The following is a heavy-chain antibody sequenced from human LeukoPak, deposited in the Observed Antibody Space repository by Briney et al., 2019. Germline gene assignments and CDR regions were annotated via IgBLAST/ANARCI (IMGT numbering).Heavy chain of an antibody. Sequence: GGSLRLSCAASGFTVSSNYMSWVRQAPGKGLEWVPVIYSGGSTYYADSVKGRFTISRDNSKNTLYLQMNSLRAEDTAVYYCARDRIEDYYYGMDVWGQGTTVTVSS. V-gene: IGHV3-66*02. D-gene: IGHD2-15*01. CDR1: GFTVSSNY. J-gene: IGHJ6*02. CDR3: ARDRIEDYYYGMDV. CDR2: IYSGGST.